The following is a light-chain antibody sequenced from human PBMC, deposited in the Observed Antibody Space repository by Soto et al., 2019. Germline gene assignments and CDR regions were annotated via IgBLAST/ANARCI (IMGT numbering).Light chain of an antibody. CDR1: QSVSSN. CDR3: QQYNKWPPSWA. CDR2: GAS. Sequence: EIMLTQSPGTLSLSPGERATLSCRASQSVSSNLAWYQQKPGQAPRLLIYGASTRATGIPARFSGSGSGTEFTLTISSLQSEDFAVYYCQQYNKWPPSWAFGQGTKVDIK. J-gene: IGKJ1*01. V-gene: IGKV3D-15*01.